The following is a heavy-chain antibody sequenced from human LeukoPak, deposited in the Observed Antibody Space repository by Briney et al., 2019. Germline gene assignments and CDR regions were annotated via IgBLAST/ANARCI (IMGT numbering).Heavy chain of an antibody. V-gene: IGHV4-59*01. CDR2: IYYSGST. CDR3: AKVNSGYSSGLDAFDI. CDR1: GGSISSYY. J-gene: IGHJ3*02. D-gene: IGHD6-19*01. Sequence: NPSETLSLTCTVSGGSISSYYWSWIRQPPGKGLEWIGYIYYSGSTNYNPSLKSRVTISVDTSKNQFSLKLSSVTAADTAVYYCAKVNSGYSSGLDAFDIWGRGTMVTVSS.